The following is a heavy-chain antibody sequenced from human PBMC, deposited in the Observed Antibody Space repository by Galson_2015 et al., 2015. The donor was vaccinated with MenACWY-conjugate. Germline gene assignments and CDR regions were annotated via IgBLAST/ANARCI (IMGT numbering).Heavy chain of an antibody. CDR3: ARTYCGGDSCFYMDV. J-gene: IGHJ6*03. V-gene: IGHV4-4*02. CDR1: GGSTSSSHW. D-gene: IGHD2-21*01. CDR2: IHHSGSA. Sequence: SEPLSLTCAVSGGSTSSSHWWSWVRQPPEKGLEWIGEIHHSGSANYNPSLKSRVTISVDESKTQFSLRVSAVTAADTAVYFCARTYCGGDSCFYMDVWGRGTTVIVSS.